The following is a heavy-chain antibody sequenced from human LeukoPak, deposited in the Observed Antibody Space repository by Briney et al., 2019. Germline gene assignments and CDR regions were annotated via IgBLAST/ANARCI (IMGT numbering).Heavy chain of an antibody. J-gene: IGHJ4*02. Sequence: GGSLRLSCVVSSFTFTNAWMNWVRQVPGKGLEWVGRIKGKPDGGTTDYAAPVKGRFTISRDDSKDTVYLQMNSLKTEDTAMYYCTTSGSYWGQGTLVTVSS. CDR3: TTSGSY. CDR2: IKGKPDGGTT. CDR1: SFTFTNAW. V-gene: IGHV3-15*07.